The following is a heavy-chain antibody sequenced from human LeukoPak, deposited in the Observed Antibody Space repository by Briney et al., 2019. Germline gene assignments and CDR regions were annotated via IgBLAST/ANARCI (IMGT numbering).Heavy chain of an antibody. J-gene: IGHJ6*03. CDR1: GFTFSSYG. CDR3: AKGPYCSSTSCYTWNYMDV. V-gene: IGHV3-30*02. Sequence: PGGSLRLSCAASGFTFSSYGMHWVRQAPGKGLEWVAFIRYDGSNKYYADSVKGRFTISRDNSKNTLYLQMNSLRAEDTAVYYCAKGPYCSSTSCYTWNYMDVWGKGTTVTVPS. CDR2: IRYDGSNK. D-gene: IGHD2-2*02.